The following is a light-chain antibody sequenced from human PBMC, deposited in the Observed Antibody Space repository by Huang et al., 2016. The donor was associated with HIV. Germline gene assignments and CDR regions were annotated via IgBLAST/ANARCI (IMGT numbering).Light chain of an antibody. CDR3: QQYYTTPET. CDR1: QSVLYSPNNKNY. J-gene: IGKJ1*01. Sequence: DIVMTQSPDSLAVSLGERATINCKSSQSVLYSPNNKNYLAWYQQKPGQPPKLLIYWASTRESGGPGRFRGSGSGTEFTLTINSLQAEDVAVYFCQQYYTTPETFGQGTKVEIK. CDR2: WAS. V-gene: IGKV4-1*01.